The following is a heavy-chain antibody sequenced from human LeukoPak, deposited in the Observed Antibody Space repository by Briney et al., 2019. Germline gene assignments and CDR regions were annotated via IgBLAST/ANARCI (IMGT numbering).Heavy chain of an antibody. J-gene: IGHJ4*02. CDR1: GFTFSSYA. Sequence: GGSLRLPCAASGFTFSSYAMHWVRQAPGKGLEWVAVISYDGSNKYYADSVKGRFTISRDNSKNTLYLQMNSLRAEDTAVYYCARGQGIAAEYYYFDYWGQGTLVTASS. V-gene: IGHV3-30-3*01. D-gene: IGHD6-13*01. CDR2: ISYDGSNK. CDR3: ARGQGIAAEYYYFDY.